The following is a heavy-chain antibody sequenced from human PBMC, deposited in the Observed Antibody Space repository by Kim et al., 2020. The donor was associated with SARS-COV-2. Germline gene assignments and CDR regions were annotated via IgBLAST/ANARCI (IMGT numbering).Heavy chain of an antibody. CDR1: GFTFSDYY. D-gene: IGHD3-10*01. CDR2: ISGSSSYT. CDR3: AREGARRYGSGSYFAS. J-gene: IGHJ4*02. V-gene: IGHV3-11*06. Sequence: GGSLRLSYAASGFTFSDYYMSWIRQAPGKGLEWISYISGSSSYTNYADSVKGRFTISRDNAKNSLYMQMNSLRAEDTAVYYCAREGARRYGSGSYFASWGQGTLVTVSS.